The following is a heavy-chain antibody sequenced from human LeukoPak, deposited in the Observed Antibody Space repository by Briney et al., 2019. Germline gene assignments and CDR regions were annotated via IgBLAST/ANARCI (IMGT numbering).Heavy chain of an antibody. CDR3: AKGGVGAHFDY. D-gene: IGHD1-26*01. J-gene: IGHJ4*02. CDR1: GFTVSSNY. Sequence: PGGSLRLSCAASGFTVSSNYMTWVRQAPGKGLECVSVIYGGGATFYADSVKGRFTISRDNSKNTLYLQMNSLRAEDTAVYYCAKGGVGAHFDYWGQGTLVTVSS. CDR2: IYGGGAT. V-gene: IGHV3-66*01.